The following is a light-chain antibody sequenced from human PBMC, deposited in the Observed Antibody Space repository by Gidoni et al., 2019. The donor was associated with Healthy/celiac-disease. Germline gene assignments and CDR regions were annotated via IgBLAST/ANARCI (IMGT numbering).Light chain of an antibody. V-gene: IGKV1-12*02. J-gene: IGKJ4*01. CDR1: KGISSW. CDR3: QQANSFPSLT. Sequence: DLQMTQSPSSVSAAVGDRVTITCRASKGISSWLASYQQKPGKAPKLLIYAASGLHSGVPSRFSGSGSGTDFTLTISSLQPEDFATYYCQQANSFPSLTFGGGTKVEIK. CDR2: AAS.